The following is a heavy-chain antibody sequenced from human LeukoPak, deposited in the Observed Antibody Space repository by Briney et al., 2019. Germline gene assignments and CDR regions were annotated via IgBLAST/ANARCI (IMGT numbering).Heavy chain of an antibody. CDR2: IYHSGST. CDR3: ARGYSYGFPLDF. Sequence: PSETLSPTSRGSVGSSFVSYSCTIQQPPGKGLEWIGEIYHSGSTNYNPSLKSRVTISVDKSNNLFSLKLSSVTAADSPVYYCARGYSYGFPLDFWGQGTLVTVSS. D-gene: IGHD5-18*01. V-gene: IGHV4-59*12. CDR1: VGSSFVSY. J-gene: IGHJ4*02.